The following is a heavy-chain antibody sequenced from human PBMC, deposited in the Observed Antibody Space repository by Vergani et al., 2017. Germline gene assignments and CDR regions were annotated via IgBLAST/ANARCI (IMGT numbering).Heavy chain of an antibody. CDR2: INPSGGST. J-gene: IGHJ6*02. CDR3: ARDPSWLLVGRYYYGMDV. CDR1: GYTFTSYY. V-gene: IGHV1-46*01. D-gene: IGHD2-15*01. Sequence: QVQLVQSGAEVKKPGASVKVSCKASGYTFTSYYMHWVRQAPGQGLEWMGIINPSGGSTSYAQKFQGRVTMTRDTSTSTVYMELSSLRSEDTAVYYCARDPSWLLVGRYYYGMDVWGQGTTVTASS.